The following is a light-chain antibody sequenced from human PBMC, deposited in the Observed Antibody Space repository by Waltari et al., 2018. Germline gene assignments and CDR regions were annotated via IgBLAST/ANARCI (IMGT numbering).Light chain of an antibody. CDR3: AAWDDSLSGHVV. Sequence: QSVLTQPPSASGTPGQRVTISCSGSFSNIGANYVYWYQQFPGTAPKVLIYRNDQGPSGVPDRFPGSKSGTSASLAISGLRSEDEADYYCAAWDDSLSGHVVFGGGTKVTVV. CDR2: RND. V-gene: IGLV1-47*01. J-gene: IGLJ2*01. CDR1: FSNIGANY.